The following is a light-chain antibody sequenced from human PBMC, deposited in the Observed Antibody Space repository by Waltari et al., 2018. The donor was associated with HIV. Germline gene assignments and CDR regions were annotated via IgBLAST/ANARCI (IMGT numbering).Light chain of an antibody. CDR3: SSYTNTNIS. V-gene: IGLV2-14*01. CDR2: EVS. CDR1: SSDVGPYHY. Sequence: QSALTQPASVSGSPGQSITISCTGPSSDVGPYHYVSWYQQHPGKAPKLIIYEVSTRPSGISDRFSGSKSDNAASLTIAALQPEDEADYYCSSYTNTNISFGGGTKLTVL. J-gene: IGLJ2*01.